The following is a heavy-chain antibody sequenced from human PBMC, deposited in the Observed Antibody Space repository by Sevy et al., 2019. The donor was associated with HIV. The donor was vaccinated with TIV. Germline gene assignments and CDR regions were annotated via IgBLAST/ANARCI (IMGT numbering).Heavy chain of an antibody. Sequence: GGSLRLSCAASGFSFSAYGMNWVRQAPGKGLEWVANIKPDGSDKHYVDSAEGRFTISRDNAKNSLYLQMNSLRVEDTALYYCAQETFGRFDSWGQGTLVTVSS. CDR3: AQETFGRFDS. D-gene: IGHD1-26*01. CDR2: IKPDGSDK. V-gene: IGHV3-7*01. J-gene: IGHJ4*02. CDR1: GFSFSAYG.